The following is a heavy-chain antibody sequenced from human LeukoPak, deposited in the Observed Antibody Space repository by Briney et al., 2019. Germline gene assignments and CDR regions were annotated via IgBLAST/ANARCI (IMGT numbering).Heavy chain of an antibody. Sequence: SETLSLTCTVSGGSISSYYWSWIRQPPGKGLEWIGYIYYSGSTNYNPSLKSRVTISVDTSKNQFSLKLSSVTAADTAVYYCARVRRDGYNWGFDPWGQGTLVTVSS. V-gene: IGHV4-59*01. D-gene: IGHD5-24*01. J-gene: IGHJ5*02. CDR2: IYYSGST. CDR1: GGSISSYY. CDR3: ARVRRDGYNWGFDP.